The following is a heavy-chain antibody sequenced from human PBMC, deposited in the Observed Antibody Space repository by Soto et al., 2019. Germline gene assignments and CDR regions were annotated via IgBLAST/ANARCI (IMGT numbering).Heavy chain of an antibody. D-gene: IGHD6-19*01. CDR2: IYYSGST. CDR3: ARSGSGSGWL. J-gene: IGHJ4*02. V-gene: IGHV4-59*01. CDR1: GGSISSYY. Sequence: SETLSLTCTVSGGSISSYYWSWIRQPPGKGLEWIGYIYYSGSTNYNPSLRSRVTISVDTSKNQFSLKLNYVTAADTAVYYCARSGSGSGWLGGQGTLVTVSS.